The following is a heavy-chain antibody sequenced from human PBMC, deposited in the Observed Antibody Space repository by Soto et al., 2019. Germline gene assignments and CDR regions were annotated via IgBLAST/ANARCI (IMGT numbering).Heavy chain of an antibody. CDR2: ISAYNGNT. V-gene: IGHV1-18*01. J-gene: IGHJ4*02. CDR3: ARYIYCSGGSCYQFFDY. Sequence: ASVKVSCKASGYTFTSYGISWVRQAPGQGLEWMGWISAYNGNTNYAQKLQGRVTMTTDTSTITAYMELRSLRSDDTAVYYCARYIYCSGGSCYQFFDYWGQGTLVTVSS. D-gene: IGHD2-15*01. CDR1: GYTFTSYG.